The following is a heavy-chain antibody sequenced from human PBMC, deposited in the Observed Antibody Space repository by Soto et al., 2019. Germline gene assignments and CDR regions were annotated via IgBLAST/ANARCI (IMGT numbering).Heavy chain of an antibody. J-gene: IGHJ5*02. CDR1: GGSISSYY. CDR3: ARDLWSGYGHWFDP. D-gene: IGHD3-3*01. Sequence: SETLSLTCTVSGGSISSYYWSWIRQPPGKGLEWIGYIYYSGSTNYNPSLKSRVTISVDTSKNQFSLKLSSVTAADTAVYYCARDLWSGYGHWFDPWGQGTLVTVSS. V-gene: IGHV4-59*01. CDR2: IYYSGST.